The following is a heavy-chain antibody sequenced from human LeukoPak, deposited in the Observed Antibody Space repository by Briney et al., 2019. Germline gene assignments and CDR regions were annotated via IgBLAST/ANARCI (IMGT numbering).Heavy chain of an antibody. J-gene: IGHJ6*03. D-gene: IGHD6-19*01. CDR1: GFTFSSYE. Sequence: QPGGSLRLSCAASGFTFSSYEMNWVRQAPGKGLEWVSYITSGGSTIYYADFVKGRFTISRDNARNSLYLQMNSLRAEDTAVYYCARVGSSGWYYYYYMDVWGKGTTVTVSS. V-gene: IGHV3-48*03. CDR3: ARVGSSGWYYYYYMDV. CDR2: ITSGGSTI.